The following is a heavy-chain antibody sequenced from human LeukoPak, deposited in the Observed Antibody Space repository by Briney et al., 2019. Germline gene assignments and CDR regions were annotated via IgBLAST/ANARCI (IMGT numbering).Heavy chain of an antibody. CDR1: GFTFSSYG. J-gene: IGHJ4*02. Sequence: GGSLRLSCAASGFTFSSYGMHWVRQAPGKGLEWVAFIRSDGSNVYYTDSVKGRFSISRDSSWNTLYLQTNSLRAEDTAVYYCAKDVVGDYWQRSGYYSRFDSWGQGTLVTVSS. CDR3: AKDVVGDYWQRSGYYSRFDS. V-gene: IGHV3-30*02. D-gene: IGHD3-3*01. CDR2: IRSDGSNV.